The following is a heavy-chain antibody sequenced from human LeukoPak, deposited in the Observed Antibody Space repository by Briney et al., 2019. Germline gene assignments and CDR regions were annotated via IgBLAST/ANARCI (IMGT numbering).Heavy chain of an antibody. CDR3: TRPDYYRGAGSYGGDY. CDR2: ISPSGGIT. J-gene: IGHJ4*02. V-gene: IGHV3-23*01. Sequence: GGTLRLSCAASGFTFSSHGMNWVRQAPGKGLEWVSGISPSGGITYYTDSVKGRFTISRDNAKNSLYLQMNSLRAEDTAIYYCTRPDYYRGAGSYGGDYWGQGTLVTVSS. D-gene: IGHD3-10*01. CDR1: GFTFSSHG.